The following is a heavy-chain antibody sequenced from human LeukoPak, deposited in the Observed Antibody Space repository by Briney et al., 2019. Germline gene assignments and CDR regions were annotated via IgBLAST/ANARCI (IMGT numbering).Heavy chain of an antibody. D-gene: IGHD5-12*01. V-gene: IGHV1-18*01. CDR2: ISAYNGNT. CDR3: ARDPEHSGYGFPYYFPY. J-gene: IGHJ4*02. Sequence: GASVKVSCKASGYTLRSYGITWVRQAPGQGLEWMGWISAYNGNTKYPQKLQGRVTMTTDTSTSTAYMELRSLRSDDTAVYYCARDPEHSGYGFPYYFPYWGQGTLVTVSS. CDR1: GYTLRSYG.